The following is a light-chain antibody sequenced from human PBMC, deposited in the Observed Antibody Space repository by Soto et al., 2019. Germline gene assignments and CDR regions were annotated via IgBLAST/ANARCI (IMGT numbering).Light chain of an antibody. V-gene: IGLV2-14*01. CDR2: DVS. CDR1: SRDVGGYNY. J-gene: IGLJ1*01. Sequence: SALPQPASVSGSPGQSITISCTGTSRDVGGYNYVSWYQQHPGKAPKLMIYDVSNRPSGVSNRFSGSKSGNTASLTISGLQAEDEADYYCSSYTSSSTLLYVFGTGTKVTVL. CDR3: SSYTSSSTLLYV.